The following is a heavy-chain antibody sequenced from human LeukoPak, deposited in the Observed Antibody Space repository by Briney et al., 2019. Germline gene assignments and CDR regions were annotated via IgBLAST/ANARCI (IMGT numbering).Heavy chain of an antibody. CDR1: GGSISSSGSY. CDR3: AKDRMYGALDY. Sequence: PSETLSLTCTVSGGSISSSGSYWGWIRQPPGKGLEWIGTIYYSGSTYYNPSLKSRGSISVDTSKNQFSLKLSSVTAADTAVYYCAKDRMYGALDYWGQGTLVTVSS. CDR2: IYYSGST. V-gene: IGHV4-39*02. J-gene: IGHJ4*02. D-gene: IGHD4-17*01.